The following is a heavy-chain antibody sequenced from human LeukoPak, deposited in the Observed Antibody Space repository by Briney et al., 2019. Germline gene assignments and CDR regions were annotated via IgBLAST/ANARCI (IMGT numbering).Heavy chain of an antibody. J-gene: IGHJ6*03. V-gene: IGHV3-48*03. Sequence: GGSLRLSCAASGFTFSSYEMNWVRPAPGKGLVWVSYISSSGSTIYYADSVKGRFTISRDNDKNSLYLQMNSLRAEDTAVYYCARGGSSWDFHYYYYMDVWGKGTTVTVSS. CDR3: ARGGSSWDFHYYYYMDV. CDR1: GFTFSSYE. D-gene: IGHD6-13*01. CDR2: ISSSGSTI.